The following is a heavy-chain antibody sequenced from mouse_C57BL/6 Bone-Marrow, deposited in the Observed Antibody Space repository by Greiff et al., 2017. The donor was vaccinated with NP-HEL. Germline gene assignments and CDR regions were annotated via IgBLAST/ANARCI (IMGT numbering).Heavy chain of an antibody. Sequence: EVQGVESGGGLVQPKGSLKLSCAASGFSFNTYAMNWVRQAPGKGLEWVARIRSKSNNYATYYADSVKDRFTISRDDSESMLYLQMNNLKTEDTAMYYCVLWYPGYFDVWGTGTTVTVSS. CDR3: VLWYPGYFDV. D-gene: IGHD2-1*01. V-gene: IGHV10-1*01. CDR1: GFSFNTYA. CDR2: IRSKSNNYAT. J-gene: IGHJ1*03.